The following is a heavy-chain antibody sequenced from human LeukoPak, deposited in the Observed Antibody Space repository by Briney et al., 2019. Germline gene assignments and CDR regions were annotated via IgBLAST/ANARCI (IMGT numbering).Heavy chain of an antibody. Sequence: GGSLRLSCAASGFTFRSSAMHWVRQAPGKGLEWVAVTSYDGRNKYYADSAKGRFTISRDNSKNTLYLQMNSLRPEDTAVYYCARDRGAYCGGDCYLGFDYWGRGTLVTVSS. CDR2: TSYDGRNK. D-gene: IGHD2-21*02. V-gene: IGHV3-30*04. J-gene: IGHJ4*01. CDR3: ARDRGAYCGGDCYLGFDY. CDR1: GFTFRSSA.